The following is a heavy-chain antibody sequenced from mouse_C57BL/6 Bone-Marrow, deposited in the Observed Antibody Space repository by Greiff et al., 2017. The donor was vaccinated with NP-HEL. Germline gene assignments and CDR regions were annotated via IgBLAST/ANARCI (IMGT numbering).Heavy chain of an antibody. Sequence: QVQLQQPGAELVKPGASVKMSCKASGYTFTSYWITWVKQRPGQGLEWIGDIYPGSGSTNYNEKFKSKATLTVDTSSSTAYMQLSSLTSEDSAVYYCGRRDYGSSPYRDFDVWGTGTTVTVSS. CDR3: GRRDYGSSPYRDFDV. V-gene: IGHV1-55*01. J-gene: IGHJ1*03. D-gene: IGHD1-1*01. CDR1: GYTFTSYW. CDR2: IYPGSGST.